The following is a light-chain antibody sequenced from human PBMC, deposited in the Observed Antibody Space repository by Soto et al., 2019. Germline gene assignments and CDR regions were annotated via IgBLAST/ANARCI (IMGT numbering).Light chain of an antibody. Sequence: QSVLTQPPSVSGSPGQSVTISCTGTSIDFVTYDRVSWYQQPPGTAPKLIIYEARNRPSGVSNRFSGSKSGNTASLTISGLQAEDEADYYCSSYTSSSTLIRFGGGTKLTVL. CDR1: SIDFVTYDR. J-gene: IGLJ3*02. CDR2: EAR. V-gene: IGLV2-18*02. CDR3: SSYTSSSTLIR.